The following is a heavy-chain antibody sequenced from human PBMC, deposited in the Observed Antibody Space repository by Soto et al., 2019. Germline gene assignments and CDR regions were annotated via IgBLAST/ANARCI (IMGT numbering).Heavy chain of an antibody. Sequence: QLVESGGGVVQPERSLKLSCTASNFVFSVYALHWVRQAPGKGLEWVALISYDGGNKYYADSVKGRFTISRDNSKNTLYLQMNSLRGEDTAVYYCARDKNQCDYWCGYLDAWGKGTLVSVSS. CDR3: ARDKNQCDYWCGYLDA. CDR2: ISYDGGNK. V-gene: IGHV3-30-3*01. J-gene: IGHJ4*02. D-gene: IGHD3-3*01. CDR1: NFVFSVYA.